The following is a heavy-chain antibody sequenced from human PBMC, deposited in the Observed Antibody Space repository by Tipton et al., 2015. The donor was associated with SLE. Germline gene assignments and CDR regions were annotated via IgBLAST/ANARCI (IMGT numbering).Heavy chain of an antibody. Sequence: TLSLTCTVSGGSISRYSWSWIRQPPGKGLEWIGYIYYSGSTNYNPSLKSRVTISVDTSKNQFSLKLSSVTAADTAIYYCARDWASVGYHYFMDVWGKGTTVTVSS. V-gene: IGHV4-59*01. CDR3: ARDWASVGYHYFMDV. CDR2: IYYSGST. D-gene: IGHD3-16*01. CDR1: GGSISRYS. J-gene: IGHJ6*03.